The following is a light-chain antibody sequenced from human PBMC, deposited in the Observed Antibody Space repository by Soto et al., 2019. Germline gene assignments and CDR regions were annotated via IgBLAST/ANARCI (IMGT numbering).Light chain of an antibody. Sequence: QSVLTQPASVSGSPGQSITISCTGTSSDIGSYSLVSWYQHHPGKAPKLMIYDVSKRPSGVSNRFSASKSGNTASLTISGLQAEDEADYYCCSYAGSSTTYVFGTGTKATVL. CDR2: DVS. V-gene: IGLV2-23*02. J-gene: IGLJ1*01. CDR3: CSYAGSSTTYV. CDR1: SSDIGSYSL.